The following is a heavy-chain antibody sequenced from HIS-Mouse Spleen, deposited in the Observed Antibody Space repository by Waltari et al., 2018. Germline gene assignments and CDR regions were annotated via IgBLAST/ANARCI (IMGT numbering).Heavy chain of an antibody. J-gene: IGHJ4*02. V-gene: IGHV3-30*18. Sequence: QVQLVESGGGVVQPGRSLRLSCAASGFTFSSYGMHWVRQAPGKGMGWWAVISYDGSNKYYADSVKGRFTISRDNSKNTLYLQMNSLRAEDTAVYYCAKDRGSQFDYWGQGTLVTVSS. CDR1: GFTFSSYG. CDR3: AKDRGSQFDY. D-gene: IGHD1-26*01. CDR2: ISYDGSNK.